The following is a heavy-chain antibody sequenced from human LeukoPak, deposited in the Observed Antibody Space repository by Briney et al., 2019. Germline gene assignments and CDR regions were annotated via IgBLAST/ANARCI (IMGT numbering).Heavy chain of an antibody. Sequence: PGRSLRLSCAASGFTFSSYAMHWVRQAPGKGLEWVAVISYDGSNKYYADSVKGRFTISRDNSKNTLYLQMNSLRAEDTAVYYCARDRRAARPYYYYYMDVWGKGTTVTVSS. CDR3: ARDRRAARPYYYYYMDV. V-gene: IGHV3-30*01. CDR2: ISYDGSNK. CDR1: GFTFSSYA. J-gene: IGHJ6*03. D-gene: IGHD6-6*01.